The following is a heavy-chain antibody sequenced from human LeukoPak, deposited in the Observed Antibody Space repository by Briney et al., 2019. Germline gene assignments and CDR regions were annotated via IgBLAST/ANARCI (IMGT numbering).Heavy chain of an antibody. V-gene: IGHV1-69*13. CDR1: GGTFSSYA. CDR3: ARGSTTGTTFDY. D-gene: IGHD1-1*01. Sequence: SVKVSCKASGGTFSSYAISWVRQAPGQGLEWKGGIIPIFGTANYAQKFQGRVTITADESTSTAYMELSSLRSEDTAVYYCARGSTTGTTFDYWGQGTLVTVSS. CDR2: IIPIFGTA. J-gene: IGHJ4*02.